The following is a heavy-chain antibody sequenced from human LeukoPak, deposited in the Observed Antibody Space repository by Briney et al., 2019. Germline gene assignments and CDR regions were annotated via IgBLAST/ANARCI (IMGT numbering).Heavy chain of an antibody. J-gene: IGHJ6*04. CDR3: ARAVAVAGIRVDV. V-gene: IGHV4-61*02. CDR1: GGSISSGSYY. CDR2: IYTSGST. Sequence: SQTLSLTCTVSGGSISSGSYYWSWIRQPAGKGLEWIGRIYTSGSTNYNPSLKSRVTISVDTSKNQFSLKLSSVTAADTAVYYCARAVAVAGIRVDVWGKGTTVTVSS. D-gene: IGHD6-19*01.